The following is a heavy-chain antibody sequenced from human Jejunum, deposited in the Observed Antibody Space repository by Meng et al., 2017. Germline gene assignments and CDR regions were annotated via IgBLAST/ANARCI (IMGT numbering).Heavy chain of an antibody. CDR3: ARATFTYGWGHDS. J-gene: IGHJ4*02. CDR2: VYFGGTT. Sequence: PQESGPGLVKPSENLSLTCTVSGDSMTNSYWSWIRQPPGKGLEWIGYVYFGGTTNYSPSLKSRVTISLDTPENQFSLKLNSVTAADTAVYFCARATFTYGWGHDSWGQGTLVTVSS. V-gene: IGHV4-59*01. CDR1: GDSMTNSY. D-gene: IGHD3-10*01.